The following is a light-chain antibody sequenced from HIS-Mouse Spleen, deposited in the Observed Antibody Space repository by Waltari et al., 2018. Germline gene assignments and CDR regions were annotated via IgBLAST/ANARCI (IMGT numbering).Light chain of an antibody. CDR3: AAWDDSLNGVV. Sequence: QSVLTQPPSASGTPGQRVTIPCSGSSSNIGSNPVNWYQQLPGTAPKPLIYSNNQRPSGVPDRFSGSKSGTSASLAISGLQSEDEADYYCAAWDDSLNGVVFGGGTKLTVL. J-gene: IGLJ2*01. CDR2: SNN. V-gene: IGLV1-44*01. CDR1: SSNIGSNP.